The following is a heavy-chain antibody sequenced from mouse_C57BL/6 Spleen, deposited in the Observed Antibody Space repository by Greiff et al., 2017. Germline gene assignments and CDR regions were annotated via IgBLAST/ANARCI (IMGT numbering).Heavy chain of an antibody. J-gene: IGHJ1*03. D-gene: IGHD1-1*01. CDR2: IYPGSGYT. Sequence: QVQLQQSGAELVRPGASVKLSCKASGYTFTSYCINWVKQRPGQGLEWIGKIYPGSGYTYYNEKFKDKATLTAEKSSSTAYMQLSSLTSEDSAVYFCARTTVDSHFDVWGTGTTLTGSS. CDR3: ARTTVDSHFDV. CDR1: GYTFTSYC. V-gene: IGHV1-76*01.